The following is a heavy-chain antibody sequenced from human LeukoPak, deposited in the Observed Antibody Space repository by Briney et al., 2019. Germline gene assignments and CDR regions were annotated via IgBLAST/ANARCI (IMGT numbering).Heavy chain of an antibody. Sequence: PSETLSLTCTVSGGSISSYYWSWIRQPPGKGLEWIGYIYYSGSTNYNPSLTSRVTISVDTSKNQFSLKLSSVTAADTAVYYCARAPAGDWFDPWGQGTLVTVSS. J-gene: IGHJ5*02. CDR3: ARAPAGDWFDP. CDR2: IYYSGST. D-gene: IGHD3-10*01. CDR1: GGSISSYY. V-gene: IGHV4-59*01.